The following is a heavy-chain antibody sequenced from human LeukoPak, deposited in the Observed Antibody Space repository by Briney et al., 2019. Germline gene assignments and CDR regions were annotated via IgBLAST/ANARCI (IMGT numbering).Heavy chain of an antibody. Sequence: SETLSLTCSVSGGSLSPYYWSWIRQPPGGGLEWLGEINQSGSTNYNPSLKSRVTISVEKFKNQFSPEVTSVTAADTAIYYCATLGGLYYESHGYPDFDHWGQGTLVTVSS. J-gene: IGHJ4*02. CDR1: GGSLSPYY. CDR3: ATLGGLYYESHGYPDFDH. V-gene: IGHV4-34*01. CDR2: INQSGST. D-gene: IGHD3-22*01.